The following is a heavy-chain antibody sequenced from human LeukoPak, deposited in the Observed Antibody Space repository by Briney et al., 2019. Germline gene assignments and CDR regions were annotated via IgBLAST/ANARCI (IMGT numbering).Heavy chain of an antibody. D-gene: IGHD3-10*02. CDR3: AELGITMIGGV. V-gene: IGHV3-48*03. Sequence: GGSLRLSCAASEFTFSSYEMNWVGQAPGKGLEWVSYISSSGSTIYYADSAKGRFTISRDNAKNSLYLQMNSLRAEDTAVYYCAELGITMIGGVWGKGTTVTISS. CDR2: ISSSGSTI. J-gene: IGHJ6*04. CDR1: EFTFSSYE.